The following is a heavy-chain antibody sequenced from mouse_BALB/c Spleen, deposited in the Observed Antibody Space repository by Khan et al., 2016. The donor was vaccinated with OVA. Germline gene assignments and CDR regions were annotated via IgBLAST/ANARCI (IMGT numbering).Heavy chain of an antibody. Sequence: QVQLKQSGPGLVQPSQSLSITCTVSGFSLTNYSLHWVRQSPGKGLEWLGVIWSAGSTDYNAAFISRLTIRKANSRSQVFFKMNSLQPNDTAIYYWARRGYDYGRGALFAYWGQGTLVTVSA. V-gene: IGHV2-2*02. D-gene: IGHD2-4*01. CDR3: ARRGYDYGRGALFAY. CDR2: IWSAGST. CDR1: GFSLTNYS. J-gene: IGHJ3*01.